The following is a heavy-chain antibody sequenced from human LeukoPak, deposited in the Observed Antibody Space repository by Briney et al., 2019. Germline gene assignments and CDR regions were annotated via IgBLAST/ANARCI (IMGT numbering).Heavy chain of an antibody. CDR3: ARARGSDYYDSSGQYYYYYGMDV. D-gene: IGHD3-22*01. Sequence: PSETLSLTCAVYGGSFSGYYWSWIRQPPGKGLEWIGEINHSGSTNYNPSLKSRVTISVDTSKNQFSLKLSSVTAADTAEYYCARARGSDYYDSSGQYYYYYGMDVWGQGTTVTVSS. CDR1: GGSFSGYY. V-gene: IGHV4-34*01. J-gene: IGHJ6*02. CDR2: INHSGST.